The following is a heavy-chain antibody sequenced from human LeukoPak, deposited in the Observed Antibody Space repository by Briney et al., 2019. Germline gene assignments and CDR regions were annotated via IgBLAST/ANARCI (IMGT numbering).Heavy chain of an antibody. Sequence: GGSLSVSCAASGFKFDDHAIHRLRQAPGTALEWPSIRSYYGNFMDYADSVKGRFTISRDNVNNSLYLQMNSLRPEDTAFYYCAKVRGTYSSGFYFDSWGQGTLVTVSS. CDR2: RSYYGNFM. CDR1: GFKFDDHA. J-gene: IGHJ4*02. D-gene: IGHD6-19*01. V-gene: IGHV3-9*01. CDR3: AKVRGTYSSGFYFDS.